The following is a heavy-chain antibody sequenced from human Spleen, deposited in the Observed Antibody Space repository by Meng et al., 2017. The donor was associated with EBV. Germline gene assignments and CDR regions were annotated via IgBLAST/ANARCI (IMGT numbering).Heavy chain of an antibody. V-gene: IGHV4-39*07. CDR1: GDSISSSSYY. CDR2: IYYSGST. CDR3: TRGNSPGYDY. Sequence: QLQLQESGPGLVKPSETLSLTCTVSGDSISSSSYYWDWIRQPPGKGLEWIGSIYYSGSTYYNPSLKSRITISVDTAKNQFSLKLSSVTAADTAVYYCTRGNSPGYDYWGHGTLVTASS. J-gene: IGHJ4*01. D-gene: IGHD2/OR15-2a*01.